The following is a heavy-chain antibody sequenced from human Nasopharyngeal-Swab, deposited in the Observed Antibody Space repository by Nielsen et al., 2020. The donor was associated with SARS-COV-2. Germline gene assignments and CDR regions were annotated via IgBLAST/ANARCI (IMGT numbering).Heavy chain of an antibody. CDR1: GFTFSSYA. Sequence: GESLKISCAASGFTFSSYAMSWVRQAPGKGLEWVSAISGSGGSTYYADSVKGRFTISRDNSKNTLYLQMNSLRAEDTAVYYCARDLTGTGYYGMDVWGQGTTVTVSS. D-gene: IGHD1-7*01. V-gene: IGHV3-23*01. J-gene: IGHJ6*02. CDR3: ARDLTGTGYYGMDV. CDR2: ISGSGGST.